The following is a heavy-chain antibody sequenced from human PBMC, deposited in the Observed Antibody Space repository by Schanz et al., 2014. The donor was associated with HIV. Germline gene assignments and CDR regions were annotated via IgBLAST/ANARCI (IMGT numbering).Heavy chain of an antibody. CDR1: GFTFSSYG. J-gene: IGHJ3*02. D-gene: IGHD6-19*01. V-gene: IGHV3-33*06. Sequence: QVQLVESGGGVVQPGRSLRLSCAASGFTFSSYGMHWVRQAPGKGLEWVALVWYDGSNKYYVDSVKGRFIISRDNSKNTLYLQMNSLRPEDTAVYFCAKDLRQWLARGGNPLDIWGQGTMVTVS. CDR3: AKDLRQWLARGGNPLDI. CDR2: VWYDGSNK.